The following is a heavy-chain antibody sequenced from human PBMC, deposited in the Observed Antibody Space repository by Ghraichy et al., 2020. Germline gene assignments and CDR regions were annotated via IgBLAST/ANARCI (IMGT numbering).Heavy chain of an antibody. D-gene: IGHD4-17*01. CDR1: GGSISSSSYY. J-gene: IGHJ4*02. CDR3: ARISDYGGYYFDY. CDR2: IYSSGST. Sequence: ETLSLTCTVSGGSISSSSYYWGWIRQPPERGLEWIGIIYSSGSTYYNPSLSSRVTISVDTSKNQFSLKLISVTAADTAVYYCARISDYGGYYFDYWGQGTLVTVSS. V-gene: IGHV4-39*01.